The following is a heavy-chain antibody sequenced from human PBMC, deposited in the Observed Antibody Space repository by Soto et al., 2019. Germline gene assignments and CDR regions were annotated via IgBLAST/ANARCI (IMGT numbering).Heavy chain of an antibody. J-gene: IGHJ4*02. Sequence: SETLSLTCTVSGGSISSYYWSWIRQPPGKGLEWIGYIYYSGSTNYNPSLKSRVTISVDTSKNQFSLKLSSVTAADTAVYYCARRWGKTFDYWGQGTLVTVSS. D-gene: IGHD1-26*01. CDR2: IYYSGST. V-gene: IGHV4-59*08. CDR3: ARRWGKTFDY. CDR1: GGSISSYY.